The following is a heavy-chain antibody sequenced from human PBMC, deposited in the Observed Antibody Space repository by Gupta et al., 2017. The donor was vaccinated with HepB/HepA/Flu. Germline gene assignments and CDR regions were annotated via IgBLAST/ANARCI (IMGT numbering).Heavy chain of an antibody. V-gene: IGHV4-39*01. CDR1: GGSLSSSSYY. J-gene: IGHJ4*02. Sequence: QLPLQESGPGLVTPSETLSITCTVSGGSLSSSSYYWGWIRQPPGKGLEWIGSIYYSGSTYYNPSLKSRVTISVDTSKNQFSLKLSSVTAADTAVYYCARPEDYWGQGTLVTGAS. CDR3: ARPEDY. CDR2: IYYSGST.